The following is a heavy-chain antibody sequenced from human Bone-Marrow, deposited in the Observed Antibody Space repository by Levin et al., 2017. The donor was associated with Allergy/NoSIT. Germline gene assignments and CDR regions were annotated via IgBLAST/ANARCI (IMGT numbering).Heavy chain of an antibody. CDR1: GFTFSSYG. CDR2: IWYDGSNK. D-gene: IGHD6-13*01. V-gene: IGHV3-33*01. CDR3: ARGEGSSWSSNWFDP. J-gene: IGHJ5*02. Sequence: GESLKISCAASGFTFSSYGMHWVRQAPGKGLEWVAVIWYDGSNKYYADSVKGRFTISRDNSKNTLYLQMNSLRAEDTAVYYCARGEGSSWSSNWFDPWGQGTLVTVSS.